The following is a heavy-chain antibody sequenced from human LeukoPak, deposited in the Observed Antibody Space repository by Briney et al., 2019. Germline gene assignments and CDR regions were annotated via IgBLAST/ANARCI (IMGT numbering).Heavy chain of an antibody. V-gene: IGHV4-59*01. CDR1: GGSISSYY. CDR3: ARGGDYGDYVILPWFDP. CDR2: IYYSGST. D-gene: IGHD4-17*01. J-gene: IGHJ5*02. Sequence: SETLSLTCTVSGGSISSYYWSWIRQPPGKGLEWIGYIYYSGSTNFNPSLKSRVTISVDTSKNQFSLKLSSVTAADTAVYYCARGGDYGDYVILPWFDPWGQGTLVTVSS.